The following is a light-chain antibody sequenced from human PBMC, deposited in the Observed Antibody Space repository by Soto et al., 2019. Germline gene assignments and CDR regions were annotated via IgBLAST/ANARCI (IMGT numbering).Light chain of an antibody. Sequence: IVMTQSPATLSVSPGERVTLSCRASQSVSNNLAWYQHKPGQAPRLLIYAASTRATGLPARFSGSGSGTQFTLTISSLQSEDFAVYYCQQYNNWPPLTFGGGTKVEIK. CDR2: AAS. CDR3: QQYNNWPPLT. CDR1: QSVSNN. V-gene: IGKV3-15*01. J-gene: IGKJ4*01.